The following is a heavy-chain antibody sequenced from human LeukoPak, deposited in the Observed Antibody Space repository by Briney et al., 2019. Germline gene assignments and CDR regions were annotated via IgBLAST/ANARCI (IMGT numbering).Heavy chain of an antibody. CDR2: ISYSGYT. Sequence: SETLSLTCTVSGGSVSSFSWIWIRQPPGKGLEWIGHISYSGYTNYNPSLKSRVTISVDTSKDQFSLKLSSVTAADTAVYYCARRRWGSGWPPDYWGQGTLVTVSS. J-gene: IGHJ4*02. D-gene: IGHD6-19*01. CDR3: ARRRWGSGWPPDY. CDR1: GGSVSSFS. V-gene: IGHV4-59*02.